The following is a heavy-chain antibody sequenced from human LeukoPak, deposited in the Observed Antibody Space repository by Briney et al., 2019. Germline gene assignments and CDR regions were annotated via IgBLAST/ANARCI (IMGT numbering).Heavy chain of an antibody. D-gene: IGHD3-10*01. CDR2: IYYSGST. CDR3: AEIRWFDP. J-gene: IGHJ5*02. CDR1: GGSISSSSYY. V-gene: IGHV4-39*07. Sequence: SETLSLTCTVSGGSISSSSYYWGWIRQPPGKGLEWIGSIYYSGSTYYNPSLKSRVTISVDTSKNQFSLKLSSVTAADTAVYYCAEIRWFDPWGQGTLVTVSS.